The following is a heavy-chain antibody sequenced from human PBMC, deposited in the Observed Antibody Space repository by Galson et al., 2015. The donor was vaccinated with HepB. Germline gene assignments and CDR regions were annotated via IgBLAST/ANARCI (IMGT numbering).Heavy chain of an antibody. CDR1: GYTFTDFG. CDR3: AKRGTRYSLDV. Sequence: SVKVSCKASGYTFTDFGMSWVRQSPGQGPEWMGWISAYNGDRHYAPKFRGRVTMDTDTSTATASMELSGLNSDDTAIYYCAKRGTRYSLDVWGQGTAVTVSS. V-gene: IGHV1-18*01. J-gene: IGHJ6*02. D-gene: IGHD1-1*01. CDR2: ISAYNGDR.